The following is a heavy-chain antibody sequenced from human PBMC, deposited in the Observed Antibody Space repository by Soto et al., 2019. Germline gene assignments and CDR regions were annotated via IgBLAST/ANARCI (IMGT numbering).Heavy chain of an antibody. CDR3: ARVGSGYDGGFGY. CDR1: GDTISSGGVS. CDR2: IYYSGST. J-gene: IGHJ4*02. Sequence: SETLSLTSTVSGDTISSGGVSWSWISKHPGKGLEWIGYIYYSGSTYYNPSLKSRVTISVDTSKNQFSLKLSSVTAADTAVYYCARVGSGYDGGFGYWGQGTLVTVSS. V-gene: IGHV4-31*03. D-gene: IGHD5-12*01.